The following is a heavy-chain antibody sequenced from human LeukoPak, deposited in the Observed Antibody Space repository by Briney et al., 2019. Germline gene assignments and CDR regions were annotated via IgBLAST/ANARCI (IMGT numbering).Heavy chain of an antibody. Sequence: PGGSLRLSCAASGFTFSSYSMNWVRQVPGKGLEWVSSISSSSSYIYYADSVKGRFTISRDNAKNSLYLQMNSLRAEDTAVYYCARDRVVPAAGGSYYFDYWGQGTLVTVSS. J-gene: IGHJ4*02. CDR1: GFTFSSYS. CDR3: ARDRVVPAAGGSYYFDY. V-gene: IGHV3-21*01. CDR2: ISSSSSYI. D-gene: IGHD2-2*01.